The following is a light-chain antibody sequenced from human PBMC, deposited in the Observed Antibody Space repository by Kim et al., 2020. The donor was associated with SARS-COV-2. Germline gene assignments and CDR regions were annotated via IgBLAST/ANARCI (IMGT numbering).Light chain of an antibody. CDR1: QSVSSY. CDR2: DAS. CDR3: QQRSNWPLT. J-gene: IGKJ4*01. Sequence: LSPGERATRSCRARQSVSSYLAWYQQRPGQAPRLLIYDASNRATGIPARFSGSGSGTDFTLTISSLEPEDFGIYYCQQRSNWPLTFGGGTKVDIK. V-gene: IGKV3-11*01.